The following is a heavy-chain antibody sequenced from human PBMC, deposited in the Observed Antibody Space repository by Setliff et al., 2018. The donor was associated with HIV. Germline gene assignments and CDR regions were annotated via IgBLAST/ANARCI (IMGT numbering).Heavy chain of an antibody. Sequence: PSETLSLTCAVYGGSFSGYHWNWIRQFPGKGLEWIGEINHTGNTQYNPSLKSRVTMSEETSKKQFSLKLQSVPAADTAVYYCARGRVDESSGYYGVVDYYYYYYMDVWGKGTTVTVSS. V-gene: IGHV4-34*01. J-gene: IGHJ6*03. CDR3: ARGRVDESSGYYGVVDYYYYYYMDV. D-gene: IGHD3-22*01. CDR2: INHTGNT. CDR1: GGSFSGYH.